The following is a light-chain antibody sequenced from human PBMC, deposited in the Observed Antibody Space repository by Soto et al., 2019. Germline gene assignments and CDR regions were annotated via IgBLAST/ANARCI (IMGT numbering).Light chain of an antibody. CDR3: TSYTSSSTHVV. V-gene: IGLV2-14*01. J-gene: IGLJ7*01. CDR2: DVS. CDR1: NSDVGGYDY. Sequence: QSALTQPASVSGSPGQSITISCTGTNSDVGGYDYISWYQQRPGNAPKLMIYDVSNRPSGVSNRFSGSKSGNTASLTISGLQAEDEADYYCTSYTSSSTHVVFGGGTQLTVL.